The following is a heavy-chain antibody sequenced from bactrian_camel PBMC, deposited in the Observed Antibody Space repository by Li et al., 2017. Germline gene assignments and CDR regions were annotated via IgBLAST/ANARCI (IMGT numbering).Heavy chain of an antibody. J-gene: IGHJ4*01. V-gene: IGHV3S9*01. Sequence: HVQLVESGGGSVQAGGSLKLSCKINRFTFGGRIMGWRRQAPGSECELVSTIERDGTTYYADSVKGRFTISQDKAKNAVYLQMNNLKPEDTAVYYCAAEGGRACRPGGQGTQVTVS. CDR3: AAEGGRACRP. CDR1: RFTFGGRI. CDR2: IERDGTT. D-gene: IGHD5*01.